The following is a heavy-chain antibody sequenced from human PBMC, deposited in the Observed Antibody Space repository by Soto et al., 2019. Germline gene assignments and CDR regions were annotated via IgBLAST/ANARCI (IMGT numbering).Heavy chain of an antibody. CDR1: EFTFSSYG. D-gene: IGHD3-3*01. Sequence: VGSLRLSCAASEFTFSSYGMHWVRQAPGKGLEWLSVISYDGKNKYYTDSVKGRFTISRDNSKNTLYLQMNTLRGEDTAVYYCAKDRAFWSGTHDAFDIWGQGTMVTVSS. CDR2: ISYDGKNK. J-gene: IGHJ3*02. CDR3: AKDRAFWSGTHDAFDI. V-gene: IGHV3-30*18.